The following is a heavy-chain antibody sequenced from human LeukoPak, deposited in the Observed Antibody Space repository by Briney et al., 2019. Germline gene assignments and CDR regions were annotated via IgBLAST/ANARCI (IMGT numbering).Heavy chain of an antibody. CDR1: GGSISSGSYY. CDR3: ARGVAPLILH. V-gene: IGHV4-61*02. Sequence: TSETLSLTXTVSGGSISSGSYYWSRIRQPAGKGLEWIGRIYTSGSTNYNPSLKSRVTVSVDTSNNQFSLKLSSVTAADTAEYYCARGVAPLILHWGQGTLVTVSS. J-gene: IGHJ4*02. D-gene: IGHD2-15*01. CDR2: IYTSGST.